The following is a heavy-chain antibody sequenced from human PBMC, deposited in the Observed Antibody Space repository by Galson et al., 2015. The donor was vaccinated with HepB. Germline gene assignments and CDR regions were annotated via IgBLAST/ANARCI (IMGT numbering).Heavy chain of an antibody. CDR3: ARGQRDIVVVPAAPFDY. CDR2: INPSGGST. Sequence: SVKVSCKASGYTFTSYYMHWVRQAPGQGLEWMGIINPSGGSTSYAQKFQGRVTMTRDTSTSTVYMELSSLRSEDTAVYYCARGQRDIVVVPAAPFDYWGQGTLVTVSS. V-gene: IGHV1-46*01. D-gene: IGHD2-2*01. J-gene: IGHJ4*02. CDR1: GYTFTSYY.